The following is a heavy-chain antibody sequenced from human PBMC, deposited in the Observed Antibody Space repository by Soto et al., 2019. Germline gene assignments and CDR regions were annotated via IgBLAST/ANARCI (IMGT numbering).Heavy chain of an antibody. Sequence: PGGSLRLSCAASGFTFSSYAMSWVRQAPGKGLEWVSGISSSGGSTYYADSVKGRFTISRDNSKNTLYLQMNSLRAEDTALYFCAKDPVAAAGTGWFDPWGQGTLVTVSS. J-gene: IGHJ5*02. CDR2: ISSSGGST. CDR1: GFTFSSYA. V-gene: IGHV3-23*01. D-gene: IGHD6-13*01. CDR3: AKDPVAAAGTGWFDP.